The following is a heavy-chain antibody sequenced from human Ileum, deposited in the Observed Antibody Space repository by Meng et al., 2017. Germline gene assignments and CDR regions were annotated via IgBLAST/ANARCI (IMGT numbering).Heavy chain of an antibody. Sequence: QVQLHGSGPGLVRPSETLSLICAVSGGSVSSSGYQWGWIRQPPGKGLEWIGYASTNYNPSLKSRVTISVDTSKNQFSLKLTSVTAADTAVYYCARDHWGSLDYWGQGVLVTVSS. CDR2: AST. J-gene: IGHJ4*02. V-gene: IGHV4-61*08. CDR3: ARDHWGSLDY. D-gene: IGHD7-27*01. CDR1: GGSVSSSGYQ.